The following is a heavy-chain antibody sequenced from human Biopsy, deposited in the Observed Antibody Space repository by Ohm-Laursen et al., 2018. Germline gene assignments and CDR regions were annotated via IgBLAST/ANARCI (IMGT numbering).Heavy chain of an antibody. Sequence: GSSVTASCKASGYTFAGYYLHWVRQAPGHGLEWMGWSNPNRGNANYAQSFQGRLTVTRDTSVSTAYMELTSLTFDDTAIYYCARVPAYPSIDGYYGLDLWGQGTTVIVSS. CDR1: GYTFAGYY. D-gene: IGHD3-9*01. CDR2: SNPNRGNA. V-gene: IGHV1-2*02. J-gene: IGHJ6*02. CDR3: ARVPAYPSIDGYYGLDL.